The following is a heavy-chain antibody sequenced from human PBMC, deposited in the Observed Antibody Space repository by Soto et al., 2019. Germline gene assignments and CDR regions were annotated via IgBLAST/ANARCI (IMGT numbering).Heavy chain of an antibody. CDR2: MYSSANT. V-gene: IGHV4-59*01. CDR3: ARLRKFGESGYWFDP. D-gene: IGHD3-10*01. Sequence: PSETLSLTCTVSGGSISSYYWSWIRQSPGKGLECIGYMYSSANTNYNPSLKSRVTISVDTSKNQFSLTLSSVTAADTAMYYCARLRKFGESGYWFDPWGQGTLVTVSS. J-gene: IGHJ5*02. CDR1: GGSISSYY.